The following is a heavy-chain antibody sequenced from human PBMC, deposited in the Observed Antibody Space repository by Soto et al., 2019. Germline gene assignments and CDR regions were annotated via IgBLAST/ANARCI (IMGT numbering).Heavy chain of an antibody. J-gene: IGHJ6*02. D-gene: IGHD3-9*01. CDR3: ARSLRYFSPHYGMDV. Sequence: GASLKVSCKASGYTFTSYYMHWVRQAPGQGLEWMGIINPSGGSTSYAQKFQGRVTMTRDTSTSTVYTELSSLRSEDTAVYYCARSLRYFSPHYGMDVWGQGTTVTVSS. V-gene: IGHV1-46*01. CDR2: INPSGGST. CDR1: GYTFTSYY.